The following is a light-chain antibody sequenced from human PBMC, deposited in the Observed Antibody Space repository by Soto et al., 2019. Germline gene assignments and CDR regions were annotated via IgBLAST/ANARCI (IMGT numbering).Light chain of an antibody. Sequence: QSALTQPPSASGSPGQSVTISCTGTSTDIGGYNFVSWYQQHPGKAPKLIIYEVTKRPSGVPDRFSGSKFGNTASLTVSGLQPEDEAEYYCSSYSSSITVLFGGGTKLTVL. V-gene: IGLV2-8*01. CDR1: STDIGGYNF. CDR3: SSYSSSITVL. CDR2: EVT. J-gene: IGLJ2*01.